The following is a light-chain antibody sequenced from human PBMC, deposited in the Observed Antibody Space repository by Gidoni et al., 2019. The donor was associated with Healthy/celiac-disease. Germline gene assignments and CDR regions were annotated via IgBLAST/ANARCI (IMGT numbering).Light chain of an antibody. V-gene: IGLV3-1*01. CDR2: QDS. CDR3: QAWDSSTAV. CDR1: KLGDKY. J-gene: IGLJ2*01. Sequence: SYELTQPPSVSVAPGQTASITCPGDKLGDKYACWYQQKPGQSPVLVIYQDSKRPSGILERFSGSNSGNTATLTISGTQAMDEADYYCQAWDSSTAVFGGGTKLTVL.